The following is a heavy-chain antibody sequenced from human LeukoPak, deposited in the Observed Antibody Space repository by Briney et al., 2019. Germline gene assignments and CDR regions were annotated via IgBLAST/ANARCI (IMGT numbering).Heavy chain of an antibody. CDR1: GFTFSDYY. V-gene: IGHV3-11*04. J-gene: IGHJ4*02. D-gene: IGHD4-17*01. Sequence: GGSLRLSCAASGFTFSDYYMSWIRQAPGKGLEWVSYITNIDNTIHYADSVRGRFTISRDNTKNSLYLQMNSLRAEDMAVYYCARENGNDYGDYATTGVDYWGQGTLVTVSS. CDR3: ARENGNDYGDYATTGVDY. CDR2: ITNIDNTI.